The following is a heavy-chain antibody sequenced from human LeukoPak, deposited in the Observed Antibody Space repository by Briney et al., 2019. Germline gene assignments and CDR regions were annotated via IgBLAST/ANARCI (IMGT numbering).Heavy chain of an antibody. CDR2: IYSGST. Sequence: PSETLSLTCTVSGGSGRTYYWSWIPRSPGKGLEWIGYIYSGSTNYNPSLKSRVTISVDASKNQCSLKLRSVTAADTAVYSCAGAHSNSFYFDFWGQGTLVSVSS. D-gene: IGHD4-11*01. J-gene: IGHJ4*02. CDR1: GGSGRTYY. CDR3: AGAHSNSFYFDF. V-gene: IGHV4-59*02.